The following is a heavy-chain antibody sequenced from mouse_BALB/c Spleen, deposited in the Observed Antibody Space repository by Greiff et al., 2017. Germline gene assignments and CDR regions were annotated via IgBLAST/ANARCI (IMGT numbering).Heavy chain of an antibody. CDR2: INPYNGGT. D-gene: IGHD1-1*01. J-gene: IGHJ3*01. CDR1: GYSFTGYT. CDR3: ASGRNYAWFAY. V-gene: IGHV1-18*01. Sequence: EVQVVESGPELVKPGASLKISCKASGYSFTGYTMNWVKQSHGTNLEWIGLINPYNGGTSYTQKLKGKATLTVDKSSCTAYMELLSLTSEESAVYYGASGRNYAWFAYWGQGTLVTVSA.